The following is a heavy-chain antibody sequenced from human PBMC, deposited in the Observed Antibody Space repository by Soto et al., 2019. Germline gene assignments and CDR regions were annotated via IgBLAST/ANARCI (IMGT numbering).Heavy chain of an antibody. CDR2: IGSGGSTI. CDR1: GFTFSNYY. CDR3: AQSYYDTHSYYFDY. J-gene: IGHJ4*02. V-gene: IGHV3-11*01. D-gene: IGHD3-22*01. Sequence: QVQLVESGGGLVQPGGSLRLSCAASGFTFSNYYMSWVRQAPGKGLEWVAYIGSGGSTIYYADSVKGRFTISSDNSKNSLNLQMKNLRALHTAVYNFAQSYYDTHSYYFDYWGQGTLVTVSS.